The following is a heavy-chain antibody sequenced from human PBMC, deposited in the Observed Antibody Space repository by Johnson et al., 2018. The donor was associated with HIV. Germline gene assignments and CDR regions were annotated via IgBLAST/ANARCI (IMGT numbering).Heavy chain of an antibody. Sequence: QVQLVESGGGVVQPGKSLRLSCEASGFTFRSYAMHWVRHAPGKGLEWVAVITYDGTNKYYADSVKGRFTISRDNSKNTLYLQMNSLRAEDTAVYYCARVLIVGAPWAFDIWGQGTMVTVSS. V-gene: IGHV3-33*08. J-gene: IGHJ3*02. CDR3: ARVLIVGAPWAFDI. D-gene: IGHD1-26*01. CDR1: GFTFRSYA. CDR2: ITYDGTNK.